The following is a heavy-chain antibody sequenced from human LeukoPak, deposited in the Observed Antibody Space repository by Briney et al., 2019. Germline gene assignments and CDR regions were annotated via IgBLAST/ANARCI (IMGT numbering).Heavy chain of an antibody. J-gene: IGHJ5*02. D-gene: IGHD2-2*01. CDR1: GGTFSSYA. CDR3: ARTSRVVPAAGNNWFDP. V-gene: IGHV1-69*04. Sequence: SVKVSCKASGGTFSSYAISWVPQAPGQGLEWMGRIIPIFGIANYAQKFQGRVTITADKSTSTAYMELSSLRSEDTAVYYCARTSRVVPAAGNNWFDPWGQGTLVTVSS. CDR2: IIPIFGIA.